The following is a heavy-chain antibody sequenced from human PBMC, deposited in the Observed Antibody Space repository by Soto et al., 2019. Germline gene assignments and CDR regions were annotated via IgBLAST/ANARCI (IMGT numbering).Heavy chain of an antibody. V-gene: IGHV3-74*01. CDR1: GFTFSTYW. Sequence: EVQLVESGGGLVQPGGSLRLSCAASGFTFSTYWMHWVRQAPGKGLVWVSRISNDGTTTTYADSVKGRFTISRDNAKNTLYLQMNSLRAEDTAVYYCARDRVTLPVYWCQGTLVTVSS. CDR3: ARDRVTLPVY. J-gene: IGHJ4*02. CDR2: ISNDGTTT. D-gene: IGHD2-15*01.